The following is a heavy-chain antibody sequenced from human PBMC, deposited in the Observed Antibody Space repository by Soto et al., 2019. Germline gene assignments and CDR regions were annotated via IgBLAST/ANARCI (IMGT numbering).Heavy chain of an antibody. D-gene: IGHD4-4*01. CDR3: ASSYSNYALIDYYYYGMDV. V-gene: IGHV1-3*01. CDR2: INAGNGNT. CDR1: GYTFTSYA. Sequence: QVQLVQSGAEVKKPGASVKVSCKASGYTFTSYAMHWVRQAPGQRLEWMGWINAGNGNTKYSQKFKGRVTITRDTSASTAYMELSSLRSEDTAVYYCASSYSNYALIDYYYYGMDVWGQGTTVTVSS. J-gene: IGHJ6*02.